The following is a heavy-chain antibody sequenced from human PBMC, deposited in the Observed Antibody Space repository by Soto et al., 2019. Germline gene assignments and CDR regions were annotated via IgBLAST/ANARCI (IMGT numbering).Heavy chain of an antibody. CDR1: GDSISSYY. CDR2: IYYSGSA. CDR3: ARGIAAAGKAFDY. Sequence: QVQLQESGPGLVKPSETLSLTCTVSGDSISSYYWSWIRQPPGKGLEWIGYIYYSGSANYNPSLKSPVXXSXDRXKNQFSLKLSSVTAADTAVYYCARGIAAAGKAFDYWGQGTLVTVSS. D-gene: IGHD6-13*01. J-gene: IGHJ4*02. V-gene: IGHV4-59*01.